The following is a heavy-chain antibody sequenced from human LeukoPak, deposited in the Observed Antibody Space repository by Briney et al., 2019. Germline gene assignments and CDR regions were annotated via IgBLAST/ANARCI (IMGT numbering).Heavy chain of an antibody. CDR3: ARDGHRYYDSSGYIVGAFDI. CDR2: IYSGGNT. CDR1: GFTVSTNY. Sequence: GESLRLSCAASGFTVSTNYMSWVRQAPGKGLEWVSIIYSGGNTYYADSVKGRFNISRDNSKNTLYVQMNSLRAEDTAVYYCARDGHRYYDSSGYIVGAFDIWGPGTMVTVSS. D-gene: IGHD3-22*01. V-gene: IGHV3-53*01. J-gene: IGHJ3*02.